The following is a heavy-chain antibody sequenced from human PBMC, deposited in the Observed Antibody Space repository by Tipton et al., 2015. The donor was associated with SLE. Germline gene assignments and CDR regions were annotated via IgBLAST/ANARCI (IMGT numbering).Heavy chain of an antibody. Sequence: LRLSCSVSGGSISSNYWSWIRQPAGKGLEWIGRIYTSGSTNYNPSLKSRVTMSVDTSKNQFSLNLSSVTAADTAVYYCVRWGSSSFGYWGQGTLVTVS. CDR2: IYTSGST. D-gene: IGHD6-6*01. CDR1: GGSISSNY. V-gene: IGHV4-4*07. J-gene: IGHJ4*02. CDR3: VRWGSSSFGY.